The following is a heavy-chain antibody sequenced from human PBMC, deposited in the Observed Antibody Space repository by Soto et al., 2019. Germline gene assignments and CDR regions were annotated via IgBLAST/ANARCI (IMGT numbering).Heavy chain of an antibody. Sequence: XSVKGSCKASGYTFTSYDSSWVRQATGQGLEWMGWMNPNSGNTGYAQKFQGRVTMTRNTSISTAYMELSSLRSEDTAVYYCARAKLLWFGELSPYYGMDVWGQGTTVTVSS. J-gene: IGHJ6*02. CDR3: ARAKLLWFGELSPYYGMDV. CDR2: MNPNSGNT. V-gene: IGHV1-8*01. D-gene: IGHD3-10*01. CDR1: GYTFTSYD.